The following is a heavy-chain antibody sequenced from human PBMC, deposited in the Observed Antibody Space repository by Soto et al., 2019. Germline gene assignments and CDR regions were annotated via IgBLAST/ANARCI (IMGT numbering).Heavy chain of an antibody. CDR3: ARAGYCSGGSCYPTYGYYYYYYGMDV. Sequence: SVKVSCKASGGTFSSYAISWVRQAPGQGLEWMGGIIPIFGTANYAQKFQGRVTITADESTSTAYMELSSLRSEDTAVYYCARAGYCSGGSCYPTYGYYYYYYGMDVWGQVTTVTVSS. CDR1: GGTFSSYA. J-gene: IGHJ6*02. CDR2: IIPIFGTA. V-gene: IGHV1-69*13. D-gene: IGHD2-15*01.